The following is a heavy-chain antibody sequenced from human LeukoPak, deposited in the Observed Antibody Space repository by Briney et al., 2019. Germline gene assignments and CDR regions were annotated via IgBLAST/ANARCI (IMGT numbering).Heavy chain of an antibody. CDR1: GGSISSSSYY. D-gene: IGHD6-13*01. CDR3: AREKIAAALIRFQRQNNWFDP. Sequence: SETLSLTCTVSGGSISSSSYYWGWIRQPPGKGLEWIGSIYYSGSTYYNPSLKSRVTISVDTSKNQFSLKLSSVTAADTAVYYCAREKIAAALIRFQRQNNWFDPWGQGTLVTVSS. J-gene: IGHJ5*02. V-gene: IGHV4-39*07. CDR2: IYYSGST.